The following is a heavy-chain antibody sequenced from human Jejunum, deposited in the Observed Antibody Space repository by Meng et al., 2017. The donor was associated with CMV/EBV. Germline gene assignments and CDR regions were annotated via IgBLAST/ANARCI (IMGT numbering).Heavy chain of an antibody. V-gene: IGHV4-39*07. CDR2: FLYSENT. Sequence: WRWVRQTTGKDLEWIVSFLYSENTYYNPSLKSRVTISVDTAKNQYSLKLSSVAAADTAVYYCARDLDIVVVPVAMERAHYYYGMDVWGPGTTVTVSS. J-gene: IGHJ6*02. CDR3: ARDLDIVVVPVAMERAHYYYGMDV. D-gene: IGHD2-2*01.